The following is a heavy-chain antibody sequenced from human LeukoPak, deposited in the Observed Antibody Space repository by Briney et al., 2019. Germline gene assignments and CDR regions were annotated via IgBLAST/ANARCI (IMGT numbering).Heavy chain of an antibody. D-gene: IGHD3-22*01. J-gene: IGHJ4*02. CDR2: IISNFCKA. CDR1: GGTFSSYA. CDR3: ARESTVRYYYDSSGYYRGAVDY. V-gene: IGHV1-69*06. Sequence: WASVKDSCKASGGTFSSYAISWVRQPRGQGLEWMGGIISNFCKANYVQKFQGRVMITADKATSTAYMAMGSLRSEETAVYYCARESTVRYYYDSSGYYRGAVDYWGQGTLVTVSS.